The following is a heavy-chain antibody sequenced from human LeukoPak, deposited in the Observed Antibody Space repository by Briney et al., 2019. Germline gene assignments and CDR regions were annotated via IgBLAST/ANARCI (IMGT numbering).Heavy chain of an antibody. CDR2: IYSGGST. J-gene: IGHJ5*02. D-gene: IGHD1-26*01. CDR1: GFTVSSNY. CDR3: ARLNSGSYYA. V-gene: IGHV3-66*04. Sequence: GGSLRLSCAASGFTVSSNYMSWVRQAPGKGLEWASVIYSGGSTYYADSVKGRFTISRDNSKNTLYLQMNSLRAEDTAVYYCARLNSGSYYAWGQGTLVTVSS.